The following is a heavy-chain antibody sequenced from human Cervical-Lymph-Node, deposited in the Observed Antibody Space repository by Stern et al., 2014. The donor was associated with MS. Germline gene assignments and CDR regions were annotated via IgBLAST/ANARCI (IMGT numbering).Heavy chain of an antibody. CDR2: INPSGGST. CDR1: GYTFTSYY. D-gene: IGHD4-17*01. J-gene: IGHJ4*02. Sequence: VQLVESGAEVKKPGASVKVSCKASGYTFTSYYMHWVRQAPGQGLERMGIINPSGGSTSYAQKFQGRVTMTRDTSTSTVYMELSSLRSEDTAVYYCATSYGAPYYFDYWGQGTLVTVSS. V-gene: IGHV1-46*03. CDR3: ATSYGAPYYFDY.